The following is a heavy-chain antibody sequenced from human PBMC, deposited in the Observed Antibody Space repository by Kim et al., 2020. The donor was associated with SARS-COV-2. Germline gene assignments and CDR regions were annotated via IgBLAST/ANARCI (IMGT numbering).Heavy chain of an antibody. V-gene: IGHV4-31*03. CDR2: IFYSGST. Sequence: SETLSLTCTVSGGSISSGGYYWSWIRQHPGKGLEWIGYIFYSGSTYYNPSLKSRVTIPVDTSKNQSSLKLSAVTDSATVVFYCARVDSSGYYYVGWGQGTLVTVSS. CDR1: GGSISSGGYY. D-gene: IGHD3-22*01. J-gene: IGHJ4*02. CDR3: ARVDSSGYYYVG.